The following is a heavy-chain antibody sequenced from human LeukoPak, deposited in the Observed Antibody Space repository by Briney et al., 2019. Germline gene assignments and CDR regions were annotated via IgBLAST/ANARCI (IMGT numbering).Heavy chain of an antibody. D-gene: IGHD3-10*01. V-gene: IGHV1-46*01. J-gene: IGHJ4*02. CDR1: GYTFTNYY. Sequence: ASVKVSCTASGYTFTNYYMHWVRQAPGQGLEYMGIINPSDGSISYAQKFQGRVTMTRDASTSTVYMELSSLGSEDTAVYYCARELPMGFYFDYWGQGTLVTVSS. CDR2: INPSDGSI. CDR3: ARELPMGFYFDY.